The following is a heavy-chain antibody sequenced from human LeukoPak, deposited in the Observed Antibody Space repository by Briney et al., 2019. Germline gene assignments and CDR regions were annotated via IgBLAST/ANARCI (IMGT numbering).Heavy chain of an antibody. CDR1: GGSVSSGSYY. D-gene: IGHD5-18*01. CDR2: IYYSGST. V-gene: IGHV4-61*01. J-gene: IGHJ4*02. Sequence: SETLSLTCTVSGGSVSSGSYYWSWIRQPPGRGLEWIGYIYYSGSTNYNPSLKSRVTISVDTSMNQFSLKLSSVTAADTAVYYCAREPSYGYYFDYWGQGTLVTVSS. CDR3: AREPSYGYYFDY.